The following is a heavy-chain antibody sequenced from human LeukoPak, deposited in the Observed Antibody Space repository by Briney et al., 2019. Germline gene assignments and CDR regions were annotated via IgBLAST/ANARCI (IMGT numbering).Heavy chain of an antibody. CDR3: AKILYYNDSRGFEDY. D-gene: IGHD3-22*01. CDR2: IYSGGST. CDR1: GFTVSCNF. V-gene: IGHV3-53*04. Sequence: GGSLRLSCAASGFTVSCNFMSWVRQAPGKGLEWVSVIYSGGSTYYADSVKGRFTISRHNSKNTLYLQMNSLRAEDTAVYYCAKILYYNDSRGFEDYWGQGTLVTVSS. J-gene: IGHJ4*02.